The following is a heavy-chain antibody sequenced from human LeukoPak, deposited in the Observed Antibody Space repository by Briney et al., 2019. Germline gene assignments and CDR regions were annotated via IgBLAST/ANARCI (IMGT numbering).Heavy chain of an antibody. Sequence: PSETLSLTCTVSGGSISSYYWGWIRQPPGKGLEWIGYIYTSGSTNYNPSLKSRVTISVDTSKNQFSLKLSSVTAADTAVCYCARLGSSSHADYYYYMDVWGKGTTVTVSS. CDR3: ARLGSSSHADYYYYMDV. J-gene: IGHJ6*03. CDR2: IYTSGST. CDR1: GGSISSYY. V-gene: IGHV4-4*09. D-gene: IGHD6-6*01.